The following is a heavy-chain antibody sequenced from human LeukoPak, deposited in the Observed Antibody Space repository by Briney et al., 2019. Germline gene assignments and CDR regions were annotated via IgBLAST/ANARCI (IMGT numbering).Heavy chain of an antibody. CDR2: IYYSGST. J-gene: IGHJ4*02. V-gene: IGHV4-39*01. CDR1: GGSISSSSYY. Sequence: SETLSLTCTVSGGSISSSSYYWGWIRQPPGKGLEWIGSIYYSGSTYYNPSLKSRVTISVDTSKNQFSLKLSSVTAADTAAYYCARHVRYSTAWPTFDYWGQGTLVTVSS. D-gene: IGHD6-19*01. CDR3: ARHVRYSTAWPTFDY.